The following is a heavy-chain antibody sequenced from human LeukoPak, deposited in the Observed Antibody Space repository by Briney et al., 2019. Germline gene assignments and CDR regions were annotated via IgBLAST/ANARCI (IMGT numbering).Heavy chain of an antibody. D-gene: IGHD3-16*01. J-gene: IGHJ5*02. Sequence: PSETLSLTCTVSGGSISSYYWSWIRQPPGKGLEWTGYIYYSGSTNYNPSLKSRVTISVDTSKNQFSLKLSSVTAADTAVYYCARDVWAFRATGGWFDPWGQGTLVTVSS. V-gene: IGHV4-59*01. CDR3: ARDVWAFRATGGWFDP. CDR2: IYYSGST. CDR1: GGSISSYY.